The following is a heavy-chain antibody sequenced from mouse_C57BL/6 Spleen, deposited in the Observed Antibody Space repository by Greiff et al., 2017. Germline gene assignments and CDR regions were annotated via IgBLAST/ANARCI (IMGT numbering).Heavy chain of an antibody. CDR3: TRSRDEGFAY. V-gene: IGHV1-15*01. CDR2: IDPETGGT. D-gene: IGHD3-3*01. J-gene: IGHJ3*01. Sequence: QVQLQQSGAELVRPGASVTLSCKASGYTFTDYEMHWVKQTPVHGLEWIGAIDPETGGTAYNQKFKGKAILTADKSSSTAYMELRSLTSEDSAVYCCTRSRDEGFAYWGQGTLVTVSA. CDR1: GYTFTDYE.